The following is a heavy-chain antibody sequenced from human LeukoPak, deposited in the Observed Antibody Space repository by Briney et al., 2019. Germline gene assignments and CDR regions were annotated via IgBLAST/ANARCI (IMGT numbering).Heavy chain of an antibody. Sequence: GGSLRLSRDASGFSISDYYMSWIRQSPGKGLEWISYITSGGASTNYADSVKGRFTISRDKAKNSVALQLNSLRAEDTAVYYCTRQRRGTYYAFDSWGQGTLVTVSS. CDR1: GFSISDYY. J-gene: IGHJ4*02. D-gene: IGHD3-16*01. CDR2: ITSGGAST. CDR3: TRQRRGTYYAFDS. V-gene: IGHV3-11*01.